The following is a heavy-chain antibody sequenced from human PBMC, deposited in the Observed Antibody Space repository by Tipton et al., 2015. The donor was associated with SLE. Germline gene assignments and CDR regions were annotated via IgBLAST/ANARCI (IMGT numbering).Heavy chain of an antibody. V-gene: IGHV3-7*04. Sequence: SLRLSCVASGFTFSSYWMTWVRQAPGKGLECLANIKTDGSEQYYMDSVKGRFTISRDNAKNSLYLQMNSLRVEDTAMYYCATDLNWANYWGQGTPVTVSS. CDR1: GFTFSSYW. CDR3: ATDLNWANY. D-gene: IGHD7-27*01. CDR2: IKTDGSEQ. J-gene: IGHJ4*02.